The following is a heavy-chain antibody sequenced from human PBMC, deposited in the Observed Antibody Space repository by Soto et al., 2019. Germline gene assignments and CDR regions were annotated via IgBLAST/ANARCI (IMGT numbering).Heavy chain of an antibody. J-gene: IGHJ4*02. D-gene: IGHD3-22*01. CDR2: IYAGTIT. CDR3: ARIPYDNSGTIFDY. Sequence: GGSLRLSCAVSGITVSSYYMSWVRQAAGKGLEWVTVIYAGTITYYADSVKGRFTIYRDNSKNTLNLEMNSLRVEDTAVYYCARIPYDNSGTIFDYWGQGTLVTVSS. CDR1: GITVSSYY. V-gene: IGHV3-53*01.